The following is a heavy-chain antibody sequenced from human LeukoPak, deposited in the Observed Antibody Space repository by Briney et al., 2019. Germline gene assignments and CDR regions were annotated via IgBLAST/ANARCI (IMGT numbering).Heavy chain of an antibody. CDR3: ARDLGGNRDY. J-gene: IGHJ4*02. CDR1: GFTFSSYG. CDR2: IWYDGSNK. V-gene: IGHV3-33*01. D-gene: IGHD4-23*01. Sequence: GGSLRLSCAASGFTFSSYGMHWVGQAPGKGLEWVATIWYDGSNKYYADSVKGRFTFSRDNAKNTLFLQMDSLRAEDTAVYYCARDLGGNRDYWGQGTLVTVSS.